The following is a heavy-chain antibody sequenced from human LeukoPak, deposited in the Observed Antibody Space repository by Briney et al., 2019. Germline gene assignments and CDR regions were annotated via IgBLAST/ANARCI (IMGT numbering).Heavy chain of an antibody. D-gene: IGHD4-11*01. Sequence: GGSLRLSCAASEFTFSNYALHWVRQAPGKGLQWVAVISYGGNTIHYADSVKGRFITSRDTSKNTLYLQMNSLRAEDTAVYYCARSGGLQKFDYWGQGTLVTVSS. CDR2: ISYGGNTI. CDR1: EFTFSNYA. CDR3: ARSGGLQKFDY. V-gene: IGHV3-30-3*01. J-gene: IGHJ4*02.